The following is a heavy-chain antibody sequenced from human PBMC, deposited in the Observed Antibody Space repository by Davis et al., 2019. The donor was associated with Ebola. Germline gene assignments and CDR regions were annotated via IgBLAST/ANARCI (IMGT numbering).Heavy chain of an antibody. D-gene: IGHD2-2*01. CDR1: GFTFSSYA. Sequence: GESLKISCAASGFTFSSYAVSWVRQAPGKGLEWVSAISGSGGSTYYADYVKGRFTISRDNSKNTLYLQMNSLRAEDTAVYYCANTRGYIVVVPAAGYMDVWGKGTTVTVSS. V-gene: IGHV3-23*01. CDR3: ANTRGYIVVVPAAGYMDV. J-gene: IGHJ6*03. CDR2: ISGSGGST.